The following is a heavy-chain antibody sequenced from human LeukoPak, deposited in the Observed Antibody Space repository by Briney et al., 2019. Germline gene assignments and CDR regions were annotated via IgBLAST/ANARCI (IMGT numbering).Heavy chain of an antibody. D-gene: IGHD2-15*01. CDR3: ARGPRVGRGRPGRSPSGYCSGGSCSHTWFDP. Sequence: SETLSLTCAVYGGSFSGYYWSWIRQPPGKGLEWIGEINHSGSTNYNPSLKSRVTISVDTSKNPFSLKLSSVTAADTPVYYCARGPRVGRGRPGRSPSGYCSGGSCSHTWFDPWGQGTLVTVSS. CDR1: GGSFSGYY. CDR2: INHSGST. J-gene: IGHJ5*02. V-gene: IGHV4-34*01.